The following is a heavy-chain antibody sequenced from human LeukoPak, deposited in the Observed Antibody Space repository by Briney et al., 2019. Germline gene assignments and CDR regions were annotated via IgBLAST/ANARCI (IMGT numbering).Heavy chain of an antibody. D-gene: IGHD5-24*01. CDR3: ARVWGRDGYNYPLFDY. CDR2: IYYSGSA. CDR1: GGSISSYY. V-gene: IGHV4-59*01. Sequence: PSETLSLTCTVSGGSISSYYWSWIRQPPGKGLEWIGYIYYSGSANYNPSLKSRVTISVDTSKNQFSLKLSSVTAADTAVYYCARVWGRDGYNYPLFDYWGQGTLVTVSS. J-gene: IGHJ4*02.